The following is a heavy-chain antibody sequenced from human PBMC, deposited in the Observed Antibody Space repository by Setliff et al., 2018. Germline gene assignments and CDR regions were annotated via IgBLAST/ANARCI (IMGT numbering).Heavy chain of an antibody. CDR2: IYTSGST. Sequence: SETLSLTCTVSGGSISSGSYYWSWIRQPAGKGLEWIGRIYTSGSTNYNPSLKSRVTISVDTSKNQFSLKLSSVTAADTAVYYCARDRRCSSTSCWTDDAFDIWGQGTMVTVSS. CDR1: GGSISSGSYY. CDR3: ARDRRCSSTSCWTDDAFDI. V-gene: IGHV4-61*02. D-gene: IGHD2-2*01. J-gene: IGHJ3*02.